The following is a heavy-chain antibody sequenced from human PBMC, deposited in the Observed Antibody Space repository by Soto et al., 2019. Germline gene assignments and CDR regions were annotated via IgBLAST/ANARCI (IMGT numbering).Heavy chain of an antibody. CDR2: ISGSGGST. Sequence: EVQLLESGGGLVQPGGSLRLSCAASGFTFSSYAMSWVRQAPGKGLEWVSAISGSGGSTYYADSVEGRFTISRDNSKNTLYLQMNSLRAEDTAVYYWAKSEAVAGKSNLFVPWGQGTLVTVSS. CDR1: GFTFSSYA. D-gene: IGHD6-19*01. V-gene: IGHV3-23*01. J-gene: IGHJ5*02. CDR3: AKSEAVAGKSNLFVP.